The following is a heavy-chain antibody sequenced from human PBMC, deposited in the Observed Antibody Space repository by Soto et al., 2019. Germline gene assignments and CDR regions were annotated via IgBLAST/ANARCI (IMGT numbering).Heavy chain of an antibody. J-gene: IGHJ4*02. V-gene: IGHV1-46*01. D-gene: IGHD3-10*01. Sequence: ASVKVSCKASGYTFTSYYVHWVRQAPGQGLEWMGIINPSGGSTSYAQKFQGRVTMTRDTSTSTVYMELSSLRSEDTAVYYCARVASSYYYGSGSQDFDYWGQGTLVTVSS. CDR2: INPSGGST. CDR1: GYTFTSYY. CDR3: ARVASSYYYGSGSQDFDY.